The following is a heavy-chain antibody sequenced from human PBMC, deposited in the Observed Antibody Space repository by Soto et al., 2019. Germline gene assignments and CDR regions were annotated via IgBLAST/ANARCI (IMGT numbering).Heavy chain of an antibody. CDR2: ITSSSSYT. CDR1: GFSFSDYY. CDR3: ATLRPSSWYFDL. V-gene: IGHV3-11*05. D-gene: IGHD4-17*01. Sequence: QVQLVESGGGLVKPGGSLRLSCAASGFSFSDYYMSWVRQAPGKGLEWVSYITSSSSYTNYADSVKGRFTSPRDNAKNSLYLQMNSLRAEDTAVYYCATLRPSSWYFDLWGRGTLVIVSS. J-gene: IGHJ2*01.